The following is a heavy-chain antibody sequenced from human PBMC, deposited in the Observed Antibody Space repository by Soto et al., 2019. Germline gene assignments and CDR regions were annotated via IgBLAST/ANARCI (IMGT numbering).Heavy chain of an antibody. V-gene: IGHV3-23*01. CDR1: GFTFSSYA. J-gene: IGHJ4*02. D-gene: IGHD2-2*01. Sequence: GGSLRLSCAASGFTFSSYAMSWVRQAPGKGLEWVSAISGSGGSTYYADSVKGRFTISRDNSKNTLYLQMNSLRAEDTAVYYCAKATYQLLSSYDFSDWGQGTLVTVSS. CDR2: ISGSGGST. CDR3: AKATYQLLSSYDFSD.